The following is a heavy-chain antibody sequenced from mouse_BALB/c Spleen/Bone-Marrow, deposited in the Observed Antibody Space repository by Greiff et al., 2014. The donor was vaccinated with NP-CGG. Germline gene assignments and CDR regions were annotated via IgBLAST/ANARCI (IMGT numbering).Heavy chain of an antibody. V-gene: IGHV1S130*01. Sequence: QVQLKESGSVLVRPGASVKLSCKASGYTFTSSWMHWAKQRPGQGLEWIGEIHPNSGNTNYNEKFKGKATLTVDTSSSTAYVDLSSLTSEDSAVYYCAREVGRGYYFDYWGQGTTLTVSS. J-gene: IGHJ2*01. CDR3: AREVGRGYYFDY. D-gene: IGHD1-3*01. CDR1: GYTFTSSW. CDR2: IHPNSGNT.